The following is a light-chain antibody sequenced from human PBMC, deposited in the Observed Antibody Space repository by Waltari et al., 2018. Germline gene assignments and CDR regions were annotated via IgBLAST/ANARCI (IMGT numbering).Light chain of an antibody. Sequence: QSALTQPASGSGSPGQSITISCTGTSSDVGSYNLVSWYQQQPGKAPKHMIYEGSKRPSGVSNRFSGSKSGNTASLTISGLQAEDEADYYCCSYAGSSTLVFGGGTKLTVL. J-gene: IGLJ2*01. V-gene: IGLV2-23*01. CDR2: EGS. CDR3: CSYAGSSTLV. CDR1: SSDVGSYNL.